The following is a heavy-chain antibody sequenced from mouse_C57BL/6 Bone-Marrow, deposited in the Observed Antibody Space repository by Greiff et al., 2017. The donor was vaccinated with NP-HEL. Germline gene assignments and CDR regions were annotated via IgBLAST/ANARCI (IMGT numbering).Heavy chain of an antibody. D-gene: IGHD2-2*01. Sequence: RVESGASVKMSCKASGYTFTDYNMHWVKQSHGKSLEWIGYINPNNGGTSYNQKFKGKATLTVNKSSSTAYMELRSLTSEDSAVYYCARRGMVTTRKVYWGQGTLVTVSA. CDR3: ARRGMVTTRKVY. J-gene: IGHJ3*01. V-gene: IGHV1-22*01. CDR1: GYTFTDYN. CDR2: INPNNGGT.